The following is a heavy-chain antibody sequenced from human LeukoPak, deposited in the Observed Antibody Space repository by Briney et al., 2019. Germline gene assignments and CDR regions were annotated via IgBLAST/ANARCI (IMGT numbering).Heavy chain of an antibody. Sequence: GGSLRLSCTASPDTFSLYGMHWVRQAPGKGLEWVAFITGDASADKYGDGEKDQVTISRDKSKSTMYLEISGLRLHNTGRYDGGRAGYHRRNKALQWLVRDWGQGTLVTVSS. J-gene: IGHJ4*02. V-gene: IGHV3-30*03. D-gene: IGHD6-19*01. CDR3: GRAGYHRRNKALQWLVRD. CDR2: ITGDASAD. CDR1: PDTFSLYG.